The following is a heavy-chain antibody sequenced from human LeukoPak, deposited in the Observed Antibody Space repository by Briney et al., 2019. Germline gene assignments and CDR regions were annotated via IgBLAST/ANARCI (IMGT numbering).Heavy chain of an antibody. CDR1: GFTFDDYA. CDR2: ISGDGGST. V-gene: IGHV3-43*02. J-gene: IGHJ4*02. CDR3: AKDFALSIDY. Sequence: GGSLRLSCAASGFTFDDYAMHWVRQAPGKGLKWVSLISGDGGSTYYADSVKGRFTISRDNSKNSLYLQMNSLRTEDTALYYRAKDFALSIDYWGQGTLDTVSS. D-gene: IGHD2-21*01.